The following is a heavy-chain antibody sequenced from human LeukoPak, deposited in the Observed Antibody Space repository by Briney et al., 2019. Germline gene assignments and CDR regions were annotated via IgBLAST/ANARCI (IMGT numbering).Heavy chain of an antibody. CDR3: ARHYRSPNMIVLSLFDY. Sequence: SETLSLTCTVSGGSISSYYWSWIRQPPGKGLEWIGYIYYSGSTNFNPSLKSRVTISVDTSKNQFSLKLSSVTAADTAVYYCARHYRSPNMIVLSLFDYWGQGTLVTVSS. CDR2: IYYSGST. J-gene: IGHJ4*02. D-gene: IGHD3-22*01. V-gene: IGHV4-59*08. CDR1: GGSISSYY.